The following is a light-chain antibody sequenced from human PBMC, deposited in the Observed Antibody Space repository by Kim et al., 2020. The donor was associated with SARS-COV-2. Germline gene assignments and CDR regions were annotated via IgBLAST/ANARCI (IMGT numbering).Light chain of an antibody. CDR1: QSVSSNS. CDR3: QQYSSSPAT. V-gene: IGKV3-20*01. Sequence: SPGERATLSRRASQSVSSNSLAWYQQKPGQAPRLLIYGASSRATGIPDRFSGSGSGTDFTLTITRLEPEDFAVYYCQQYSSSPATFGQGTKVDIK. CDR2: GAS. J-gene: IGKJ1*01.